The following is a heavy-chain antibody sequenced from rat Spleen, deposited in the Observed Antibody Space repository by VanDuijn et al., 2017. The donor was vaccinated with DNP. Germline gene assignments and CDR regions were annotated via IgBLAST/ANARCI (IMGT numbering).Heavy chain of an antibody. CDR2: ISPSGGGT. Sequence: EVQLVESGGDLVQPGRSLKLSCAASGFTFSNYDMAWVRQAPTKGLEWVTSISPSGGGTYYRDSVKGRFTISRDNANRTLYLQMDSLRSEDTATYYCARRATVVTGDFDYWGQGVMVTVSS. CDR3: ARRATVVTGDFDY. D-gene: IGHD1-12*02. J-gene: IGHJ2*01. CDR1: GFTFSNYD. V-gene: IGHV5-25*01.